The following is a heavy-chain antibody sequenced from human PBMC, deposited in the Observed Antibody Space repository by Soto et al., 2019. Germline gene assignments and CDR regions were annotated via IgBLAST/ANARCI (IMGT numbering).Heavy chain of an antibody. CDR3: AKGASGYYYYGMDV. CDR1: GFTFSSYA. CDR2: ISGSGGST. V-gene: IGHV3-23*01. D-gene: IGHD3-10*01. J-gene: IGHJ6*02. Sequence: EVQLLESGGGMVQPGGSLRLSCAASGFTFSSYAMSWVRQAPGKWLEWVSAISGSGGSTYYADSVKGRFTISRDNSKNTLYLQMTSLRAEDTAVYYCAKGASGYYYYGMDVWGQGTTVTLSS.